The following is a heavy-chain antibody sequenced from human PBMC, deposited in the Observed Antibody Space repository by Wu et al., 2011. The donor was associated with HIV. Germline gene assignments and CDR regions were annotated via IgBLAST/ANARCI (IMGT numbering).Heavy chain of an antibody. CDR2: IVPVFGST. D-gene: IGHD3-16*01. Sequence: QVQLVQSGAEVKKPGSSVKVSCKASGGTFSSYAISWVRQAPGRGLEWMGAIVPVFGSTNYAQNFQGRLTITTEPSVSTNYYLELRGLRPEDTAIYYCAREVGRGVNDVSGMDVWGQGTTITVSS. CDR3: AREVGRGVNDVSGMDV. CDR1: GGTFSSYA. J-gene: IGHJ6*02. V-gene: IGHV1-69*05.